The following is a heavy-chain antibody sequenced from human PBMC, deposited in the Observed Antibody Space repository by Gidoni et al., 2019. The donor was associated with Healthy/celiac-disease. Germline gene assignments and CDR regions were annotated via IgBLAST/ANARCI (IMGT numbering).Heavy chain of an antibody. D-gene: IGHD6-13*01. CDR3: ARGWVRVEGIDY. CDR1: GGSFSGYY. Sequence: QVQLQQWGAGLLKPPETLSLTGAVYGGSFSGYYWIWTRQPPGKGLEWLGEINHSGSTNSNPSLKSRVTISVDTSKNQFSLKLSSVTAADTAVYYCARGWVRVEGIDYWGQGTLVTVSS. CDR2: INHSGST. J-gene: IGHJ4*02. V-gene: IGHV4-34*01.